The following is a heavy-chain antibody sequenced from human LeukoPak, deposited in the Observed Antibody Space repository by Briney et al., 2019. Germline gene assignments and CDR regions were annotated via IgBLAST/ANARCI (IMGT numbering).Heavy chain of an antibody. CDR3: ARGSSRLHYQLPSDY. Sequence: GASVKVSCKASGYTFTSYGISWVRQAPGQGLEWMGWISAYNGNTKYAQKLQGRVTMTTDTSTSTAYMELRSLRSDDTAVYYCARGSSRLHYQLPSDYWGQGTLVTVSS. V-gene: IGHV1-18*01. CDR2: ISAYNGNT. CDR1: GYTFTSYG. J-gene: IGHJ4*02. D-gene: IGHD2-2*01.